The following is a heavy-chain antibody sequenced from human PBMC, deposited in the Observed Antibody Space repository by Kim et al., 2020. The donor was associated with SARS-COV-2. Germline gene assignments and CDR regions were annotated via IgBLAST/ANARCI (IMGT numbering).Heavy chain of an antibody. J-gene: IGHJ4*02. CDR2: MSAVTGTV. D-gene: IGHD3-22*01. V-gene: IGHV3-23*01. CDR3: AKDTLVDSSGYHPPDH. CDR1: GFSFKNYA. Sequence: GGSLRLSCVGSGFSFKNYAMTWVRLAPGKGLQWVASMSAVTGTVSYADSVRGRFTVSRDNSKNTLSLQMNSLGDEDTAIYYCAKDTLVDSSGYHPPDHWGQGTLVTVSS.